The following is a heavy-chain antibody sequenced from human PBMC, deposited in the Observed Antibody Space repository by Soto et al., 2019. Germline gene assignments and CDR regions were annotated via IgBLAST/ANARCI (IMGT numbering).Heavy chain of an antibody. V-gene: IGHV3-30-3*01. CDR1: GFTFSSYA. J-gene: IGHJ4*02. D-gene: IGHD2-21*01. CDR2: ISYDGSNK. CDR3: AGDPSIIVGVGLGGY. Sequence: QVQLVESGGGVVQPGRSLRLSCAASGFTFSSYAMHWVRQAPGKGLEWVAVISYDGSNKYYADSVKGRFTISRDNSKNTLYLQMNGRRADDTAVYYCAGDPSIIVGVGLGGYWGQGPLVTVSS.